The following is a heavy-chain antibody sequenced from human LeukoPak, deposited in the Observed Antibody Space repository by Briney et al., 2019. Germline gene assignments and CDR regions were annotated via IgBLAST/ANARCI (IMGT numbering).Heavy chain of an antibody. D-gene: IGHD5-12*01. CDR1: GFTFSSYA. V-gene: IGHV3-30-3*01. Sequence: PGGSLRLSCAASGFTFSSYAMHWVRQAPGKGLEWVAVISYDGSNKYYADSVKGRFTIPRDNSKNTLYLQMNSLRAEDTAVYYCARETKWLHGGTYYYYGMDVWGQGTTVTVSS. CDR3: ARETKWLHGGTYYYYGMDV. J-gene: IGHJ6*02. CDR2: ISYDGSNK.